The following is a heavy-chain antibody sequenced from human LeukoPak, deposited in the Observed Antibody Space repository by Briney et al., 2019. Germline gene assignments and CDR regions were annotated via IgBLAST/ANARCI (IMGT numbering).Heavy chain of an antibody. D-gene: IGHD6-13*01. CDR3: AKGGIAAAGASFYFDY. J-gene: IGHJ4*02. Sequence: GSSVKVSCKASGGTFSSYAISWVRQAPGQGLEWMGRIIPILGIANYAQKFQGRVTITADKSTSTAYMELSSLRSEDTAVYYCAKGGIAAAGASFYFDYWGQGTLVTVSS. V-gene: IGHV1-69*04. CDR2: IIPILGIA. CDR1: GGTFSSYA.